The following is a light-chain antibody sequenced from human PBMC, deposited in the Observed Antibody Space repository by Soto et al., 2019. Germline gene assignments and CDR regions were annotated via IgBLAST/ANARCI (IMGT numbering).Light chain of an antibody. CDR2: EVS. Sequence: QSALTQPASVSGSPGQSITISCTGTSSDVGGYNYVSWYQQHPGKAPKLMIYEVSKRPSGVPDRFSGSKSGNTASLTVSGLQAEDEADYYCSSYAGSNSWVFGGGTQLTVL. CDR1: SSDVGGYNY. J-gene: IGLJ3*02. CDR3: SSYAGSNSWV. V-gene: IGLV2-8*01.